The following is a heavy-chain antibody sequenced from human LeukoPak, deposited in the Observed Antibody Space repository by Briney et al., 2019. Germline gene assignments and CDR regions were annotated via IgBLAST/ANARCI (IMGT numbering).Heavy chain of an antibody. CDR3: ARAVGGSGSLNHEHFDY. CDR1: GGTFTSYT. CDR2: IIPILGIA. Sequence: ASVKVSCKASGGTFTSYTISWVRQAPGQGLEWMGRIIPILGIANYAQKFQGRVTITADKSTSTAYMELSSLRSEDTAMAYCARAVGGSGSLNHEHFDYWGQGTLVTVSS. D-gene: IGHD3-10*01. J-gene: IGHJ4*02. V-gene: IGHV1-69*02.